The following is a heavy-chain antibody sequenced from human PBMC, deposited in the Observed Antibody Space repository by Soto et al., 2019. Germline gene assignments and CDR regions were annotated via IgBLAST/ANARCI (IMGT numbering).Heavy chain of an antibody. CDR2: IVVGSGHP. D-gene: IGHD6-19*01. CDR3: AADVIAVAGDFDH. CDR1: GFTFSNSA. Sequence: ASVKVSCKASGFTFSNSAVQWVRQSRGQRLEWMGWIVVGSGHPNLAQKFQDRVTLTRDMSTGTAYVELSSLRSEDTAVYYCAADVIAVAGDFDHWGQGTQVTVSS. V-gene: IGHV1-58*01. J-gene: IGHJ4*02.